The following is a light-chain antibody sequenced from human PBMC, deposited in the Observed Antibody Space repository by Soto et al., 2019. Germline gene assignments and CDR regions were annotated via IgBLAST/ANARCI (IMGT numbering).Light chain of an antibody. CDR2: DAS. Sequence: DIQMTQSPSSLSASVGDRVTITCQASQDISNYLGWYQRKPGKAPKFLIYDASNLETGVPSRFSGGGSGTHFTLTISSLQPEDIATYYCQQYDNLPLTFGPGTKVEIK. CDR1: QDISNY. J-gene: IGKJ3*01. V-gene: IGKV1-33*01. CDR3: QQYDNLPLT.